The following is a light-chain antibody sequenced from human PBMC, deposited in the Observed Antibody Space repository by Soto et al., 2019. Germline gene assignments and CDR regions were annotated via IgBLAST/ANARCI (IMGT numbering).Light chain of an antibody. CDR2: DVS. V-gene: IGKV3-11*01. CDR3: QQRSDWPWT. CDR1: ESVTDY. J-gene: IGKJ1*01. Sequence: SVLRQSPAILSLTPGVSGPLSCRASESVTDYLAWYQQKPGQAPRLLVYDVSNRAAGIPTRFSGGGSGTDFTLTISNVEPEDFAVYYCQQRSDWPWTFGQGTKVAIK.